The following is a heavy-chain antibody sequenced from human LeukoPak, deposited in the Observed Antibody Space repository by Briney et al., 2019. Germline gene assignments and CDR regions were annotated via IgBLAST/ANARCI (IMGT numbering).Heavy chain of an antibody. CDR1: GGSISSSSYY. CDR3: ARDPPGYSYGFSGFDY. Sequence: SETLSLTCTVSGGSISSSSYYWGWIRQPPGKGLEWIGSIYYSGSTYYNPSLKSRVTISVDTSKNQFSLKLSSVTAADTAVYYCARDPPGYSYGFSGFDYWGQGTLVTVSS. CDR2: IYYSGST. J-gene: IGHJ4*02. D-gene: IGHD5-18*01. V-gene: IGHV4-39*07.